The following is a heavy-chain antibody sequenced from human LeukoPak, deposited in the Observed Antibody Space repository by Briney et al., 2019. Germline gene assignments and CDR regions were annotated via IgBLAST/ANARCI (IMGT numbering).Heavy chain of an antibody. D-gene: IGHD3-22*01. CDR2: IQATGTT. J-gene: IGHJ3*01. CDR3: ARIFDRDV. CDR1: GGSITNSW. Sequence: SETLSLTCTVSGGSITNSWWSWIRHSAGRGTQWIGRIQATGTTNYNPSLKSRVSMSLDMSTKQFSLTLSAVSVADTATYYCARIFDRDVWGQGALVTVSP. V-gene: IGHV4-4*07.